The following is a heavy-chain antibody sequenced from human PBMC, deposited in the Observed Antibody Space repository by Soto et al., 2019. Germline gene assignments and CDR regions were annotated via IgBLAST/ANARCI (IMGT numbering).Heavy chain of an antibody. V-gene: IGHV3-30*18. Sequence: QVQLVESGGGVVQPGRSLRLSCAASGFTFSSYGMHWVRQAPGKGLEWVAVISYDGSNKYYADSVKGRFTISRDNSKNTLYLQMNSLRAEDTAVYYCAKDFGRYFDWLVLDYWGQGTLVTVSS. CDR1: GFTFSSYG. CDR3: AKDFGRYFDWLVLDY. J-gene: IGHJ4*02. CDR2: ISYDGSNK. D-gene: IGHD3-9*01.